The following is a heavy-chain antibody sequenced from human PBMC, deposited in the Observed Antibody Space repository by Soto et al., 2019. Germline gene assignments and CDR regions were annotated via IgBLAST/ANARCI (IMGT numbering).Heavy chain of an antibody. J-gene: IGHJ6*02. V-gene: IGHV1-69*06. CDR2: IIPIFGTA. D-gene: IGHD2-2*01. CDR1: GGTFSSYA. Sequence: QVQLVQSGAEVKKPGSSVKVSCKASGGTFSSYAISWVRQAPGQGLEWMGGIIPIFGTANYAQKFQGRGTITADNSTSTAYMGLSGLRSEDTAVYYCARGGDIVVVPAASYYYYGMDVWGQGTTVTVSS. CDR3: ARGGDIVVVPAASYYYYGMDV.